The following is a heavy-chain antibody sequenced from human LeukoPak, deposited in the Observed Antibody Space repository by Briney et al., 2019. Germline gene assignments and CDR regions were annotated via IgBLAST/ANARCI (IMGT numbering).Heavy chain of an antibody. Sequence: SETLSLTCTVSGGSITSNNYYWDWIRQPPGKGLEWIGSIYNSGITYYNPSLKSRGTISVDTSKNQFSLKLSSVTAADTAVYYCARELRVSSSWYSLGRFDPWGQGTLVTVSS. CDR3: ARELRVSSSWYSLGRFDP. CDR1: GGSITSNNYY. V-gene: IGHV4-39*07. CDR2: IYNSGIT. D-gene: IGHD6-13*01. J-gene: IGHJ5*02.